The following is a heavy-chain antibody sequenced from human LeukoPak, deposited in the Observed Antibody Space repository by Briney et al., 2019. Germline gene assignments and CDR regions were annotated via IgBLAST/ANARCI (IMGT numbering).Heavy chain of an antibody. Sequence: GSLRLSCTASGFSFGDYSMSWVRQPPGKGLEWIGTIYHGGSTDSYTGRTYYKSSLKSRVTISVDTSNNQFSLTMASVTAADTAVYYCARLPRGLIRSYWGQGTLVTVSS. CDR3: ARLPRGLIRSY. V-gene: IGHV4-39*01. D-gene: IGHD3-16*01. CDR1: GFSFGDYS. CDR2: IYHGGST. J-gene: IGHJ4*02.